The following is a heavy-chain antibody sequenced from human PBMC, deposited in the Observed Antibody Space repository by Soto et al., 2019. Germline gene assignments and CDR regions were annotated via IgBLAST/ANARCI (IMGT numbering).Heavy chain of an antibody. V-gene: IGHV3-74*01. CDR1: GFTFSSYW. Sequence: EVRLVESGGGLVQPGGSLRLSCAASGFTFSSYWMHWVRQAPGKGLVWVSRINSDGSSTSYADSVKGRFTISRDNAKNTLYLQMNSLRAEDTAVYYCARGGPPYYYYYYMDVWGKGTTVTVSS. CDR3: ARGGPPYYYYYYMDV. J-gene: IGHJ6*03. CDR2: INSDGSST. D-gene: IGHD5-12*01.